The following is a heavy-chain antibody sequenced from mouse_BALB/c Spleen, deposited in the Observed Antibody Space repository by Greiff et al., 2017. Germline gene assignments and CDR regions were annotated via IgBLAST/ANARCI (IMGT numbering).Heavy chain of an antibody. J-gene: IGHJ3*01. CDR2: INPSTGYT. CDR3: ANHHYYGSSPFAY. Sequence: QVQLQQSGAELAKPGASVKMSCKASGYTFTSYWMHWVKQRPGQGLEWIGYINPSTGYTEYNQKFKDKATLTADKSSSTAYMQLSSLTSEDSAVYYCANHHYYGSSPFAYWGQGTLVTVSA. CDR1: GYTFTSYW. D-gene: IGHD1-1*01. V-gene: IGHV1-7*01.